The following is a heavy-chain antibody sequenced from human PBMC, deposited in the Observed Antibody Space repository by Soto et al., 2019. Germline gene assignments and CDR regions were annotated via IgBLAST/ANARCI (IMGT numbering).Heavy chain of an antibody. J-gene: IGHJ4*02. Sequence: GGSLRLSCAASGFTFSDYYMSWIRQAPGKGLEWVSYISSSGSTIYYADSVKGRFTISRDNAKNSLYLQMNSLRAEDTAVYYCAREPPYYDFWSGSGAVDYWGQGTLVTVSS. V-gene: IGHV3-11*01. CDR1: GFTFSDYY. CDR2: ISSSGSTI. CDR3: AREPPYYDFWSGSGAVDY. D-gene: IGHD3-3*01.